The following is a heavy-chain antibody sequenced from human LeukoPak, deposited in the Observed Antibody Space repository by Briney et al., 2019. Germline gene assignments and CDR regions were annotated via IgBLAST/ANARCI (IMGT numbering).Heavy chain of an antibody. J-gene: IGHJ4*02. Sequence: PSETLSLTCAVYGGPFSGYYWSWIRQPPGKGLEWIGEINHSGSTNYNPSLKSRVTISVDTSKNQFSLKLSSVTAADTAVYYCAHPAWEFTLWGQGTPVTVSS. CDR3: AHPAWEFTL. CDR2: INHSGST. D-gene: IGHD1-26*01. V-gene: IGHV4-34*01. CDR1: GGPFSGYY.